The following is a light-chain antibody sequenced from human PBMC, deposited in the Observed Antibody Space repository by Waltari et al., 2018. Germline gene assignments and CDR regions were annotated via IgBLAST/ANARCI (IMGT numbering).Light chain of an antibody. V-gene: IGLV2-14*01. CDR1: NSDVGGYDY. J-gene: IGLJ2*01. Sequence: QSALTQPASVSGSPGQSITISCTGTNSDVGGYDYVSWCQQHPGKAPKLMIYEVRNRPSGVSSRFSGSKSGNTASPTISGLQAEDEADYYCSSYTSSNTVFGGGTKLTVL. CDR2: EVR. CDR3: SSYTSSNTV.